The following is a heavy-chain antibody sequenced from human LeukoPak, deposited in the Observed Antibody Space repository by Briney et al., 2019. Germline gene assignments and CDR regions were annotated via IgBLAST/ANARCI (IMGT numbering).Heavy chain of an antibody. CDR3: ASRGSYFDY. V-gene: IGHV3-7*01. CDR2: IQQDGSEK. Sequence: GGSLRLSCAASEFTFSSYWMSWVRQPPGKGLEWVANIQQDGSEKYYVDSVKGRFTISRDNAKKLLYLQMNSLSAEDTAVYYCASRGSYFDYWGQGTLVTVSS. D-gene: IGHD1-26*01. CDR1: EFTFSSYW. J-gene: IGHJ4*02.